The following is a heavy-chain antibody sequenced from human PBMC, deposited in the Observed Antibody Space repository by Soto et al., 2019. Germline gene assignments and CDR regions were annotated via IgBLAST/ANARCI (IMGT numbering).Heavy chain of an antibody. CDR3: ARVVRGVVNWFDP. CDR1: GDTFTNFG. J-gene: IGHJ5*02. Sequence: HLVQSGPEVKKPGASITVSCKTSGDTFTNFGLSWVRQAPGQGLEWMGWIATYNSNRNNAQKFQGRLTLTTVTSTSTAYMELKNLGYDDTAVYYCARVVRGVVNWFDPWGQGTLVTVSS. V-gene: IGHV1-18*01. CDR2: IATYNSNR. D-gene: IGHD3-10*01.